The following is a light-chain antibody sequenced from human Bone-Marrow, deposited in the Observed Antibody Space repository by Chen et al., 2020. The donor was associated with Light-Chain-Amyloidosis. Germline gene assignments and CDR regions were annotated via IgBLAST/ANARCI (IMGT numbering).Light chain of an antibody. J-gene: IGLJ2*01. Sequence: SYELTQPPSVSVSAGQTARITCSGDDLPTKYAYWYQQKPGQDPVLVIHRDTSRPSGISERFSGSSSGTTATLTISGVQAEDEADYHCQSADSSGTYEVIFGGGTKLTVL. V-gene: IGLV3-25*03. CDR2: RDT. CDR3: QSADSSGTYEVI. CDR1: DLPTKY.